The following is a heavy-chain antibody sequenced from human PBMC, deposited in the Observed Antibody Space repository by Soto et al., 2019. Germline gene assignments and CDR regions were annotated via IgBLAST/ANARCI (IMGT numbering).Heavy chain of an antibody. Sequence: PSETLSLTCTFSGGSISSYYWSWIRQPPGKGLEWIGYIYYSGSTNYNPSLKSRVTISVDTSKNQFSLKLSSVTAADTAVYYCGRGIAVAGTFLDYWGQGTLVTVSS. D-gene: IGHD6-19*01. V-gene: IGHV4-59*01. CDR2: IYYSGST. CDR3: GRGIAVAGTFLDY. CDR1: GGSISSYY. J-gene: IGHJ4*02.